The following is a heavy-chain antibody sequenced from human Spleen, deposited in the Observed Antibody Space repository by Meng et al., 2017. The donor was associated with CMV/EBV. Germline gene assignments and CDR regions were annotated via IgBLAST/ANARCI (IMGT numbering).Heavy chain of an antibody. J-gene: IGHJ4*02. D-gene: IGHD3-22*01. CDR2: ISSSGSTI. V-gene: IGHV3-11*04. Sequence: GESLKISCAASGFTFSDYYMSWIRQAPGKGLEWVSYISSSGSTIYYADSVKGRFTISRDNAKNSLYLQMNSLRAEDTAVYYCARAEYYYDSSGYYALDYWGQGTLVTVSS. CDR1: GFTFSDYY. CDR3: ARAEYYYDSSGYYALDY.